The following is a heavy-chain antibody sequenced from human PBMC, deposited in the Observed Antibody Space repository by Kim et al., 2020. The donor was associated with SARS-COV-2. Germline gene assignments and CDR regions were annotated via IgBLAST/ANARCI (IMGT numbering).Heavy chain of an antibody. Sequence: SVKVSCKASGGTFTSHGLSWVRQAPGQGLEWMGRIVPIIGTRNYAKKFQGRITITADKSTNTAYMELSSLRSEDTAIYYCARDGGISLMTWFDPWGQGTLVTVSS. CDR1: GGTFTSHG. J-gene: IGHJ5*02. CDR3: ARDGGISLMTWFDP. V-gene: IGHV1-69*04. D-gene: IGHD3-22*01. CDR2: IVPIIGTR.